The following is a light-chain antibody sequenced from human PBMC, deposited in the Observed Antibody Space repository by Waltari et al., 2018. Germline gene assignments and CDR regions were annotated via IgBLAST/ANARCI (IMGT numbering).Light chain of an antibody. J-gene: IGLJ1*01. CDR2: DVS. Sequence: QSALTQPASVSASPAPPIPISCTVPRTDIGGYHYVSWYQQHAGKAPRLILSDVSQRPSGVSSRFSGSKSGNTASLTISGLQADDEADYYCSSYTNANRLALFGAGTKVTVL. CDR1: RTDIGGYHY. CDR3: SSYTNANRLAL. V-gene: IGLV2-14*03.